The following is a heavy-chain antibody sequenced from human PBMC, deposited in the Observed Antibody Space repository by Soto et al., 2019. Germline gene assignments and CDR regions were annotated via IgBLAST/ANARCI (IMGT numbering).Heavy chain of an antibody. J-gene: IGHJ5*02. CDR2: IYYSGIT. CDR3: ARSNSGYYKGFDP. CDR1: GDSISNSNYY. D-gene: IGHD3-22*01. Sequence: HLQLQESGPGLVKPSETLSLTCTVSGDSISNSNYYWGWIRQPPGKGLEWIANIYYSGITYCNPSLKSRVAISVDTSKNQFSLKLSSVTAADTAIYYCARSNSGYYKGFDPWGQGTLVTVSS. V-gene: IGHV4-39*01.